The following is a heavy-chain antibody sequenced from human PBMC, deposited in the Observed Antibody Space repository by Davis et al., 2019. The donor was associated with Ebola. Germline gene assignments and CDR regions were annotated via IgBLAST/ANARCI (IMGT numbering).Heavy chain of an antibody. D-gene: IGHD2-21*01. J-gene: IGHJ4*02. CDR2: VWFDGSKT. Sequence: PGGSLRLSCAASGFTFSNYDVYWVRQAPGKGLEWVPVVWFDGSKTYYADSVKGRFTISRDNSKHTLYLQMNSLRAEDTAVYYCATYQSWGGSFDYWGQGTLVTVSS. V-gene: IGHV3-33*01. CDR3: ATYQSWGGSFDY. CDR1: GFTFSNYD.